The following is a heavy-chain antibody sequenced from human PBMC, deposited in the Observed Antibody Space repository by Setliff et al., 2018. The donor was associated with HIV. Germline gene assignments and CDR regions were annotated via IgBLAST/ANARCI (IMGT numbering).Heavy chain of an antibody. CDR3: ARAPSCIGGNCILYYYYYSGLDA. CDR2: ITDTGHT. Sequence: PSETLSLTCTVYGGSLTNHYWTWIRQPPGRGLEWIGEITDTGHTNYNSSLKSRATISLDTPRKQFSLKLTSVTASDAAVYYCARAPSCIGGNCILYYYYYSGLDAWGQGTPVTVSS. D-gene: IGHD2-15*01. J-gene: IGHJ6*02. V-gene: IGHV4-34*01. CDR1: GGSLTNHY.